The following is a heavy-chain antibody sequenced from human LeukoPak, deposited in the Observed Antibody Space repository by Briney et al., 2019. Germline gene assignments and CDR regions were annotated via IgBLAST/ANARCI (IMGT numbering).Heavy chain of an antibody. Sequence: GGSLRLSCAASGFTFSSYGMHWVRQAPGKGLEWVAVISYDGSNKYYADSVKGRFTISRDNSKNTLYLQMNSLRAEDTAVYYCAPSEEKQQLDPWGQGTLVTVSS. D-gene: IGHD6-13*01. J-gene: IGHJ5*02. CDR3: APSEEKQQLDP. CDR2: ISYDGSNK. V-gene: IGHV3-30*03. CDR1: GFTFSSYG.